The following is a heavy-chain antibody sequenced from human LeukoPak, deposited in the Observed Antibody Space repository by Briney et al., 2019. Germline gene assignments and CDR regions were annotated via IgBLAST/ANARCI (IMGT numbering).Heavy chain of an antibody. D-gene: IGHD6-13*01. CDR3: ATSSRWPPLGY. V-gene: IGHV3-66*01. J-gene: IGHJ4*02. Sequence: GGSLRLSCEASGLSLRNYGLNWVRQAPGKGLEWVSVIYSGGTTYYADSVKGRFTISRDNSKNTLYLQMNSLRAEDTAVYYCATSSRWPPLGYWGQGTLVTVSS. CDR2: IYSGGTT. CDR1: GLSLRNYG.